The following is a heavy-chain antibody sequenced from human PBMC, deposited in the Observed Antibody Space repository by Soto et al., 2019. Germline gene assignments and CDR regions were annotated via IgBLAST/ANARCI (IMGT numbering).Heavy chain of an antibody. CDR2: IYYSGST. Sequence: PSETLSLTCTVSGGSISNYYWSWIRQPPGKGLEWIGYIYYSGSTYYNPSLKSRVTISVDTSKNQFSLKLSSVTAADTAVYYCARGPSITMVRGGRRVFDYWGQGTLVTVSS. V-gene: IGHV4-30-4*08. J-gene: IGHJ4*02. CDR3: ARGPSITMVRGGRRVFDY. CDR1: GGSISNYY. D-gene: IGHD3-10*01.